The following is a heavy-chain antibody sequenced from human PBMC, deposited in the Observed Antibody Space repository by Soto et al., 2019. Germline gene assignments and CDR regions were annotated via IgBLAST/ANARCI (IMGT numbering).Heavy chain of an antibody. CDR3: TRGGDPYKTGH. V-gene: IGHV4-59*01. CDR2: IHYSGST. D-gene: IGHD2-21*01. J-gene: IGHJ4*02. Sequence: SETLSLTCTVSGGSISSYYWSWIRQPPGKGLEWIGYIHYSGSTNYNPSLKGRVTMSVDTSKNQFSLKLTSVNTADTAIYYCTRGGDPYKTGHWGQGTLVTVSS. CDR1: GGSISSYY.